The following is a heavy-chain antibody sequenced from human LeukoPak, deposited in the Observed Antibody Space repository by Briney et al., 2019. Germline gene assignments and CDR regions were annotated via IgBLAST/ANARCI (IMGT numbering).Heavy chain of an antibody. Sequence: GGSLRLSCAASGFTVSSNYMSWVRQAPGKGLEWVSSISSSSSYIYYADSVKGRFTISRDNAKNSLYLQMNSLRAEDTAVYYCARDLLYYYDSSPRAFDIWGQGTMVTVSS. D-gene: IGHD3-22*01. V-gene: IGHV3-21*01. J-gene: IGHJ3*02. CDR2: ISSSSSYI. CDR3: ARDLLYYYDSSPRAFDI. CDR1: GFTVSSNY.